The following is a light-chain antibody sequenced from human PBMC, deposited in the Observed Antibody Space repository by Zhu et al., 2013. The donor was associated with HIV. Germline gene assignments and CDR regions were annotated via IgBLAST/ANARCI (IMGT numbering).Light chain of an antibody. Sequence: QSVLTQPPSVSAAPGQKVTISCSGSSSNIGNNYVYWYQQVPGTAPKLLIYYTNNRPSGIPDRFSGSKSGTSATLGITGLQTGDEADYFCATWDSSLTAVVFGGGTKLTVL. CDR1: SSNIGNNY. CDR3: ATWDSSLTAVV. V-gene: IGLV1-51*01. CDR2: YTN. J-gene: IGLJ2*01.